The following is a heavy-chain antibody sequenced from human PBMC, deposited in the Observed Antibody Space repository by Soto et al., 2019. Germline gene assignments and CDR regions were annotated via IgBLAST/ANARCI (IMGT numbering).Heavy chain of an antibody. CDR3: ARDVEKYGWFDP. J-gene: IGHJ5*02. Sequence: SETLSLTCNVSGGSISNSYWTWILQPPGKRLEWIGYIYYSGFTTYNPSLKSRVTMSIDTSKSQFSLKLRSVTSADTAVYYCARDVEKYGWFDPWGQGTLVTVSS. D-gene: IGHD2-2*01. V-gene: IGHV4-59*12. CDR1: GGSISNSY. CDR2: IYYSGFT.